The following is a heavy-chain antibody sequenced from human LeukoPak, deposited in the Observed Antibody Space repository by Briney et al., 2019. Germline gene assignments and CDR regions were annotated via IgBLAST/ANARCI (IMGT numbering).Heavy chain of an antibody. CDR1: GFTFSSYA. Sequence: GGSLRLSCAASGFTFSSYAMSWVCQAPGKGLEWVSAISGSGGSTYYADSVKGRFTISRDNSKNTLYLQMNSLRAEDTAVYYCAPDPINDYSRDMDVWGKGTTVTVSS. J-gene: IGHJ6*03. D-gene: IGHD4-11*01. CDR3: APDPINDYSRDMDV. CDR2: ISGSGGST. V-gene: IGHV3-23*01.